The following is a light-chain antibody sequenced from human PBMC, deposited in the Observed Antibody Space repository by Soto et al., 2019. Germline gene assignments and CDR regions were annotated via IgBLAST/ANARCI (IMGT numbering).Light chain of an antibody. CDR1: QSVSSY. CDR2: DAS. V-gene: IGKV3-11*01. J-gene: IGKJ5*01. CDR3: QQRSNWPT. Sequence: EIVLTQSPATLSLSPGEIATLSCRASQSVSSYLAWYQQKPGQAPRLLIYDASSRATGIPARFSGSGSGTDFTLTISSLEAEDFAVYYCQQRSNWPTFGQGTRLEIK.